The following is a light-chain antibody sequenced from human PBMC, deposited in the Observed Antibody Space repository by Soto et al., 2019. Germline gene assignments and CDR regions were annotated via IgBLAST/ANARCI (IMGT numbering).Light chain of an antibody. CDR3: QQYYSYPLLT. CDR1: QGISSY. CDR2: AAS. J-gene: IGKJ4*01. V-gene: IGKV1-8*01. Sequence: ALRMTQSPSSFSASTGDRVTITCRASQGISSYLAWYQQKPGKAPKLMIYAASTLQSGVPSRVSGSGSGTDFTLTISCLQSEDFATYYCQQYYSYPLLTFGGGTKVDIK.